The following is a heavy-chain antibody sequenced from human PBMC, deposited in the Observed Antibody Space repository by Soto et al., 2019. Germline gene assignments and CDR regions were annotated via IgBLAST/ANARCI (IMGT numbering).Heavy chain of an antibody. Sequence: GGSLRLSCAASGFTFSSYSMNCVRQAPGKGLEWVSSISSSSSYIYYADSVKGRFTISRDNAKNSLYLQMTSLRAEDTAVYYCAREGTARAFDIWGQGTMVTVSS. CDR2: ISSSSSYI. J-gene: IGHJ3*02. CDR1: GFTFSSYS. V-gene: IGHV3-21*01. CDR3: AREGTARAFDI.